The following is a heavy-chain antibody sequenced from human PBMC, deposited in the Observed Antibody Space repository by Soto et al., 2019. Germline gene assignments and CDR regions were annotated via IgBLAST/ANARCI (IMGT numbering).Heavy chain of an antibody. CDR3: XXGXXXXXSXPFDY. CDR2: IDTSGST. CDR1: GGSISTYY. Sequence: QGHLQESGPGLVRPSETLSLTCSVSGGSISTYYCNWIRQPAGKGLEWIGRIDTSGSTNYNPSLKSRVTMSVDTSKNQFSLKLSSVTAADTAXYXXXXGXXXXXSXPFDYWGQGTPVNVSS. J-gene: IGHJ4*02. V-gene: IGHV4-4*07.